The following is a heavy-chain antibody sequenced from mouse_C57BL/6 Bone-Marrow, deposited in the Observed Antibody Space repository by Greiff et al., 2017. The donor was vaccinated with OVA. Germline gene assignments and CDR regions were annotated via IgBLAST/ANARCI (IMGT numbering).Heavy chain of an antibody. CDR3: AREGVAGLDY. D-gene: IGHD1-1*02. J-gene: IGHJ2*01. CDR1: GFNIKDDY. Sequence: VQLQQSGAELMRPGASVKLSCTASGFNIKDDYMHWVKQRPEQGLEWIGWIDPENGDTEYASKFQGKATITADTSSNTAYLQLSSLTSEDTAIYYCAREGVAGLDYWGQGTTLTVSS. CDR2: IDPENGDT. V-gene: IGHV14-4*01.